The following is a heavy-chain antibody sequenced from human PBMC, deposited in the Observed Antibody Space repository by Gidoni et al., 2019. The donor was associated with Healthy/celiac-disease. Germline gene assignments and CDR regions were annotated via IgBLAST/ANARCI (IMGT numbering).Heavy chain of an antibody. CDR2: ISSSSSYI. D-gene: IGHD3-10*01. Sequence: EVQLVESGGGLVKPGGSLRRSCAASGFTFSSYSMNWVRQAPGKGLEWVSSISSSSSYIYYADSVKGRFTISRDNAKNSLYLQMNSLRAEDTAVYYCANVRRSSRDHDAFDIWGQGTMVTVSS. V-gene: IGHV3-21*01. CDR3: ANVRRSSRDHDAFDI. J-gene: IGHJ3*02. CDR1: GFTFSSYS.